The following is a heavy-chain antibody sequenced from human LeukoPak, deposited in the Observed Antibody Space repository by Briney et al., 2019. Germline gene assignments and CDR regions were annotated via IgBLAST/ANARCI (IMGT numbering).Heavy chain of an antibody. D-gene: IGHD3-3*01. CDR3: ARSDFWSGYKHGMDV. J-gene: IGHJ6*02. V-gene: IGHV1-2*04. Sequence: ASVKVSCKASGYTFTGYYMHWVRQAPGQGLEWMGWINPNSGGTNYAQKFQGWVTMTRDTSISTAYMELSRLRSDDTAVYYCARSDFWSGYKHGMDVWGQGTTVTVSS. CDR2: INPNSGGT. CDR1: GYTFTGYY.